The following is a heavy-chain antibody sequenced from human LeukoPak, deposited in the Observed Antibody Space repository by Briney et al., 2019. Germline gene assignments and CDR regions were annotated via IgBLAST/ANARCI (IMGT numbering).Heavy chain of an antibody. D-gene: IGHD6-13*01. CDR3: AKDLEAASYYYYGMDV. CDR1: GFTFDDYA. J-gene: IGHJ6*02. Sequence: GGSLRLSCAASGFTFDDYAMHWVRQAPGKGLEWASGISWNSGSIGYADSVKGRFTISRDNAKNSLYLQMNSLRAEDTALYYCAKDLEAASYYYYGMDVWGQGTTVTVSS. CDR2: ISWNSGSI. V-gene: IGHV3-9*01.